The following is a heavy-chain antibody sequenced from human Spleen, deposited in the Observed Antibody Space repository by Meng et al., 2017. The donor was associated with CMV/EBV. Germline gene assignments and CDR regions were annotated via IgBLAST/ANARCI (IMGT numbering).Heavy chain of an antibody. CDR1: GFTFSSYA. J-gene: IGHJ5*02. Sequence: GESLKISCAASGFTFSSYAMHWVRQAPGKGLEWVAVISYDGSNKYYADSVKGRFTISRDNSKNTLYLQMNSLRTEDTAVYHCARLSSDWYTSHLDLWGQGTLVTVSS. CDR2: ISYDGSNK. D-gene: IGHD6-13*01. CDR3: ARLSSDWYTSHLDL. V-gene: IGHV3-30*04.